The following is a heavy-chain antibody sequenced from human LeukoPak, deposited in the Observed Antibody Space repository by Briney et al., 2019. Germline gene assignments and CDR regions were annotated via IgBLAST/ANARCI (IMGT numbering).Heavy chain of an antibody. D-gene: IGHD1-26*01. V-gene: IGHV4-59*11. J-gene: IGHJ4*02. Sequence: PSETLSLTCSVSAGSINYHYWNWIRQPPGKGLGWIGSIYYSGSTYYNPSLKSRVTISVDTSKNQFSLRLSSVTAADTAVYYCARVTRGSYDYFDYWGQGTLVTVSS. CDR1: AGSINYHY. CDR3: ARVTRGSYDYFDY. CDR2: IYYSGST.